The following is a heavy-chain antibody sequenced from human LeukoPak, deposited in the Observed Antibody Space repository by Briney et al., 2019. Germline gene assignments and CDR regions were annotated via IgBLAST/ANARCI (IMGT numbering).Heavy chain of an antibody. CDR3: AKWMDYYDSTGGIDY. J-gene: IGHJ4*02. CDR2: ISGSDGST. V-gene: IGHV3-23*01. Sequence: PGGSLRLSCAASGFTFSTYGMSWVRQAPGKGLEWVSAISGSDGSTYYADSVEGRFTISRDNSKNTLYLQMNSLRAEDTAVYFCAKWMDYYDSTGGIDYWGQGTLVTVSS. D-gene: IGHD3-22*01. CDR1: GFTFSTYG.